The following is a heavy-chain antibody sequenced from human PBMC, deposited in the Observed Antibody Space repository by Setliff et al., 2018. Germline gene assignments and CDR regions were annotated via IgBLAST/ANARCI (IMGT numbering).Heavy chain of an antibody. CDR2: INGGNGNT. CDR1: GYSFSTYA. CDR3: ARDREYCSRTSCYIDY. J-gene: IGHJ4*02. Sequence: GASVKVSCKDSGYSFSTYAMHWVRQAPGQRLEWMGWINGGNGNTKYSQKFQGRITITRDTSASTAYMEMSSLRSEDTAVYYCARDREYCSRTSCYIDYWGQGTLVTVSS. V-gene: IGHV1-3*01. D-gene: IGHD2-2*02.